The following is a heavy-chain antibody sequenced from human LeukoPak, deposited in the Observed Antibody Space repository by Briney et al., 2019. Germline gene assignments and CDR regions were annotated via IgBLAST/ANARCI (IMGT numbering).Heavy chain of an antibody. D-gene: IGHD4-17*01. CDR2: INSDGSST. CDR1: GFTFRSYW. J-gene: IGHJ4*02. Sequence: PGGSLRLSCAASGFTFRSYWMHWVRQAPGTGLVWVSRINSDGSSTSYTDSVKGRFTISRDNAKNTLYLQMNSLRAEDTAVYYGASGGVGYGDYNYYFDYWGQGTLVTVSS. CDR3: ASGGVGYGDYNYYFDY. V-gene: IGHV3-74*01.